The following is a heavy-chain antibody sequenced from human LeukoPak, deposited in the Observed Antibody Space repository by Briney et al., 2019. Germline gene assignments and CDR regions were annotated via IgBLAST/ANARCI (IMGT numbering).Heavy chain of an antibody. CDR2: INPNSGDT. CDR3: ANLVYSAASQYYFDY. J-gene: IGHJ4*02. V-gene: IGHV1-2*02. CDR1: LYTFTVYY. D-gene: IGHD1-26*01. Sequence: GASVKVSYKTSLYTFTVYYIHWVRQAPGQELEWVGWINPNSGDTNYAQRFQGRVTMTRDTSISTAYMELSSLRSDDTAVFYCANLVYSAASQYYFDYWGQGTLVTVSS.